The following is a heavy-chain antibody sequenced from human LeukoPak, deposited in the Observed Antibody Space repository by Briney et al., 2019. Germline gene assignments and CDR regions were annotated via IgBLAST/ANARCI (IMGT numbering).Heavy chain of an antibody. V-gene: IGHV4-59*01. D-gene: IGHD2-21*02. CDR3: AKKCGGDCPDAFDI. J-gene: IGHJ3*02. CDR1: GGSFSGYY. CDR2: IYYSGST. Sequence: SETLSLTCAVYGGSFSGYYWSWIRQPPGKGLEWIGYIYYSGSTNYNPSLKSRVTISVDTSKNQFSLKLSSVTAADTAVYYCAKKCGGDCPDAFDIWGQGTMVTVSS.